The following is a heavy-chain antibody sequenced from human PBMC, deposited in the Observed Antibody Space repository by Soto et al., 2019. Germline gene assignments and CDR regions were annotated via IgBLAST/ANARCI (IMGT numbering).Heavy chain of an antibody. CDR3: ARPQYLPDDVFDV. Sequence: EMQLMESGGGLVQPGGSLTLSYAASGFTFTNYWMQWVRQAPGKGLVWVSRINSDGSSTSHADSVKGRFTISRENAKNTLYRQMSSLRAEDTAVYYCARPQYLPDDVFDVWGRGTVVTVSS. D-gene: IGHD2-2*01. J-gene: IGHJ3*01. V-gene: IGHV3-74*01. CDR1: GFTFTNYW. CDR2: INSDGSST.